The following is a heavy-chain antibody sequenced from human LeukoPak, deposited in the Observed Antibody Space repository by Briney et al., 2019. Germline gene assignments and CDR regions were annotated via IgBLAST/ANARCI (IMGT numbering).Heavy chain of an antibody. J-gene: IGHJ5*02. D-gene: IGHD6-19*01. CDR1: GYSISSGYY. CDR3: ARLAVGWFDP. V-gene: IGHV4-38-2*02. CDR2: IYHSGGT. Sequence: SETLSLTCTVSGYSISSGYYWGWIRQPPGKGLEWIGSIYHSGGTYYNPSLKSRVTISVDTSKNQFSLKLSSVTAADTAVYYCARLAVGWFDPWGQGTLVTVSS.